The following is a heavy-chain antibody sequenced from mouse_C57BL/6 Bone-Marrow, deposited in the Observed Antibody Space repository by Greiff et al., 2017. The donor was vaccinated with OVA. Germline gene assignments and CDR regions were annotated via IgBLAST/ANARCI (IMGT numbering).Heavy chain of an antibody. Sequence: VQLQQSGPELVKPGASVKISCKASGYTFTDYYMNWVKQSHGKSLEWIGDINPNNGGTSYNQKFKGKATLTVDKSSSTAYMELRSLTSEDSAVYYCARSPYGNRFAYWGQGTLVTVSA. CDR3: ARSPYGNRFAY. V-gene: IGHV1-26*01. CDR1: GYTFTDYY. D-gene: IGHD2-1*01. CDR2: INPNNGGT. J-gene: IGHJ3*01.